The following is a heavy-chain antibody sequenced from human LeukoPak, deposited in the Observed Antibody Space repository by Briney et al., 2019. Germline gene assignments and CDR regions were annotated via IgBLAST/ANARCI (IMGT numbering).Heavy chain of an antibody. CDR3: ASCITMIVSRIDY. V-gene: IGHV4-38-2*01. D-gene: IGHD3-22*01. Sequence: SETLSLTCAVSGYSISSGYFWGWIRQPPGKGLEWIGSIYHSGSTYYNPSLKSRVTISVDTSKNQFSLKLSSVTAADTAVYYCASCITMIVSRIDYWGQGTLVTVSS. CDR2: IYHSGST. J-gene: IGHJ4*02. CDR1: GYSISSGYF.